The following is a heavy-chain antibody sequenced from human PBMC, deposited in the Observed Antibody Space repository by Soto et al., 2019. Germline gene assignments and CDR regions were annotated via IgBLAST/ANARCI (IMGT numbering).Heavy chain of an antibody. D-gene: IGHD6-13*01. CDR3: AKDDPPQLGTYYYYYGMDV. CDR1: GFTFNTYA. J-gene: IGHJ6*02. CDR2: ISGSGGST. Sequence: EVQLLESGGGLVQPGGSLRLSCAASGFTFNTYAMSWVRQAPGKGLEWVSAISGSGGSTHYADSVKGRFTISRDNSKNTLYLQMNSLRAEDTAVYYCAKDDPPQLGTYYYYYGMDVWGQGTTVTVSS. V-gene: IGHV3-23*01.